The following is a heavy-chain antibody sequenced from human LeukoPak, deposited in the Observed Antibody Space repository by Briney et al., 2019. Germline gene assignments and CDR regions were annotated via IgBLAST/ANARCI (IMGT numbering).Heavy chain of an antibody. CDR3: ARVGSGSFDY. Sequence: PWETLSLTCTVSGGSISTYYLSWIRQPPGKGLEWIGYIYYSGNTNYNPSLKSRVTISVDASKNQFSLKLSSVTAADTAVYYCARVGSGSFDYWGQGTLVTVSS. CDR2: IYYSGNT. J-gene: IGHJ4*02. V-gene: IGHV4-59*01. CDR1: GGSISTYY. D-gene: IGHD1-26*01.